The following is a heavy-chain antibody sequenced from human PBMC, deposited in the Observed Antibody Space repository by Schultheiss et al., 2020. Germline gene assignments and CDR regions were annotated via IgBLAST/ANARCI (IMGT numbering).Heavy chain of an antibody. CDR1: GGSISSYY. V-gene: IGHV4-59*01. D-gene: IGHD4-17*01. Sequence: TLSRTCTVSGGSISSYYWSWIRQPPGKGLEWIGYIYYSGSTNYNPSLKSRVTISVDTSKNQFSLKLSSVTAADTAVYYCARDPHDGDYTGWFDPWGQGTLVTVSS. J-gene: IGHJ5*02. CDR2: IYYSGST. CDR3: ARDPHDGDYTGWFDP.